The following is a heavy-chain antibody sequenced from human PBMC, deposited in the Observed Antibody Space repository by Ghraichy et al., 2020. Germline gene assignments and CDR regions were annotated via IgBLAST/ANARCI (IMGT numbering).Heavy chain of an antibody. Sequence: GGSLRLSCAASGFTFSASTMNWVRLTPGKRLEWVASINSDSDYIHYSDSVRGRFTVFRDNPKNSLFLQMKSLRADDTAVYYCATEWGSSSWSGTGDAYWGHGTMVTVS. CDR1: GFTFSAST. V-gene: IGHV3-21*06. CDR2: INSDSDYI. J-gene: IGHJ4*03. CDR3: ATEWGSSSWSGTGDAY. D-gene: IGHD6-13*01.